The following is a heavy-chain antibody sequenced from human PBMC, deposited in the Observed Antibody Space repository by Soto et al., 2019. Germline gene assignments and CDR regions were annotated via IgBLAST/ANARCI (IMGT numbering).Heavy chain of an antibody. D-gene: IGHD3-3*01. Sequence: QVQLVQSGAEVKKPGASVKVSCKASGYTFTSYDINWVRQATGQGLEWMGWMNPNSGNTGYAQKFQGRVTMTRNTSISTAYMELSSLRSEDTAVYYCVRASLTYYDFWSGYYGYYFDYWGQGTLVTVSS. CDR3: VRASLTYYDFWSGYYGYYFDY. CDR1: GYTFTSYD. CDR2: MNPNSGNT. V-gene: IGHV1-8*01. J-gene: IGHJ4*02.